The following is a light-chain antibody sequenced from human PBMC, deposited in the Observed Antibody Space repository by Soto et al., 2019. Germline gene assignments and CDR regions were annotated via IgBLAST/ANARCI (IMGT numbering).Light chain of an antibody. CDR3: QSYDSSLTTYV. Sequence: QSVLTQPPSVPEAPGQRITISCTGTSSDIGAGYDVHWYQQLPGAAPKLLIYSNAIRPSGVPDRFSASKSGTSASLAITGLRAEDEADYYCQSYDSSLTTYVCGTGTKVT. J-gene: IGLJ1*01. V-gene: IGLV1-40*01. CDR1: SSDIGAGYD. CDR2: SNA.